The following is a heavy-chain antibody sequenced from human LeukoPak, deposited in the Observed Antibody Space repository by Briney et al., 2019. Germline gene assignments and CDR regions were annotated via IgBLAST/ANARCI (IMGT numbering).Heavy chain of an antibody. CDR1: GFTFNDYY. V-gene: IGHV3-11*04. J-gene: IGHJ4*02. Sequence: GGSLRLSCAASGFTFNDYYMSWIRQAPGKGLEWISYTSGTGSTANYADSVQGRFTISRDNANHSLYLEMDSLTAEATAVYYCARDRYDYWTSYSSYYFDFWGQGTLVTVSS. CDR2: TSGTGSTA. CDR3: ARDRYDYWTSYSSYYFDF. D-gene: IGHD3/OR15-3a*01.